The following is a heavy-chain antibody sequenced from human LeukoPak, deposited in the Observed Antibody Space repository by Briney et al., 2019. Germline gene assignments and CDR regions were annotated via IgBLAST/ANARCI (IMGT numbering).Heavy chain of an antibody. J-gene: IGHJ3*02. V-gene: IGHV4-34*01. D-gene: IGHD3-22*01. CDR2: INHSGST. Sequence: SETLSLTCAVYGGSFSGYYWSWLRQPPGKGLEWIGEINHSGSTNYNPSLKSRVTISVDTSKNQFSLKLSSVTAADTAVYYCARALLDYYDSSGYALHGFDIWGQGTLVTVSS. CDR1: GGSFSGYY. CDR3: ARALLDYYDSSGYALHGFDI.